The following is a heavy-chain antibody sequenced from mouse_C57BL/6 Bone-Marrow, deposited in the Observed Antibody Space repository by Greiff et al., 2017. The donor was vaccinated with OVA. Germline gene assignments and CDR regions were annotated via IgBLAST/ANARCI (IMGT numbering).Heavy chain of an antibody. CDR3: ARECYYYGSSPYWYFDV. V-gene: IGHV1-9*01. Sequence: VQRVESGAELMKPGASVKLSCKATGYTFTGYWIEWVKQRPGHGLEWIGEILHGSGSTNYNEKLKGKATFTADTSSNTAYMQLSILTTEASSIYYCARECYYYGSSPYWYFDVWGTGTTVTVSS. CDR2: ILHGSGST. D-gene: IGHD1-1*01. J-gene: IGHJ1*03. CDR1: GYTFTGYW.